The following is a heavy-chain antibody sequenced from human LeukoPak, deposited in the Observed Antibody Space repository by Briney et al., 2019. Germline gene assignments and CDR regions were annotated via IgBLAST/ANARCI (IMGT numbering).Heavy chain of an antibody. D-gene: IGHD4-11*01. CDR3: AKGMRNSVDP. J-gene: IGHJ5*02. Sequence: GGSLRLSCGTSGFTFSDYAMTWVRQAPGKGLEWVSTISGSGGRTYYADSVKGRFTISRDSSKNTVYLQMDSLRADDTAVYYCAKGMRNSVDPWGQGTLVTVSS. V-gene: IGHV3-23*01. CDR2: ISGSGGRT. CDR1: GFTFSDYA.